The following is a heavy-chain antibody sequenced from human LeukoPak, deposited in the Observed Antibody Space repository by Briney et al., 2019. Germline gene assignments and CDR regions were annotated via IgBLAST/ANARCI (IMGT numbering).Heavy chain of an antibody. J-gene: IGHJ4*02. Sequence: PGGSLRLSCAASGFTFSDYYMSWIRQAPGKGLEYISYISKSGSTKDYADSVKGRFTISRDNAKNSLYLQMNSLRAEDTALYYCARVLGSYAVDYWGQGTLVTVSS. CDR3: ARVLGSYAVDY. CDR1: GFTFSDYY. D-gene: IGHD3-10*01. V-gene: IGHV3-11*01. CDR2: ISKSGSTK.